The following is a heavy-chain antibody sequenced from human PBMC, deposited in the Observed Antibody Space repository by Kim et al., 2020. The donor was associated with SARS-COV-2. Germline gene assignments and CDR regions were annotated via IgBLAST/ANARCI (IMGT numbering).Heavy chain of an antibody. J-gene: IGHJ6*02. CDR3: ARDWMAREDYYYYGMDV. V-gene: IGHV3-21*01. Sequence: SVKGRFTISRDNAKNSLYLQMNSLRAEDTAVYYCARDWMAREDYYYYGMDVWGQGTTVTVSS. D-gene: IGHD1-26*01.